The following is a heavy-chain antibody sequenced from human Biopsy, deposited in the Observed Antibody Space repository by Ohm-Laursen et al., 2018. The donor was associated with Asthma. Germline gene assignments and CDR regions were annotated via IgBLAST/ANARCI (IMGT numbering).Heavy chain of an antibody. CDR3: VRHQYSSSWSTFDY. D-gene: IGHD3-22*01. V-gene: IGHV4-39*01. CDR2: MYHSGSP. CDR1: GGSITSSSYY. Sequence: GTLSLTCIVSGGSITSSSYYWGWIRQPPGKGMEWIGSMYHSGSPYYHPSLKSRATISVDTPKNQLSLKMSSVTAADTAVYFCVRHQYSSSWSTFDYWGQGALVTVSS. J-gene: IGHJ4*02.